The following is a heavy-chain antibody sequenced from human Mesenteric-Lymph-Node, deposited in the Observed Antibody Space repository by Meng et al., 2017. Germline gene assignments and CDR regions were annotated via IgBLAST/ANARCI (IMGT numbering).Heavy chain of an antibody. CDR2: INHSGST. CDR1: GGSFSGYY. Sequence: QVPLRQWGAGLLKPSEPLSLTCAVYGGSFSGYYWSWIRQPPGKGLEWIGEINHSGSTNYNPSLKSRVTISVDTSKNQFSLKLSSVTAADTAVYYCARGRSDWFDPWGQGTLVTVSS. V-gene: IGHV4-34*01. CDR3: ARGRSDWFDP. J-gene: IGHJ5*02.